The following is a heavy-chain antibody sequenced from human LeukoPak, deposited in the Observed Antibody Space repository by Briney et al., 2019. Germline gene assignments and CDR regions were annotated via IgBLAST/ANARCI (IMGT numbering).Heavy chain of an antibody. Sequence: SETLSLTCTVSGGSISSYYWSWIRQPPGKGLEWIGYIYYSGSTNYNPSLKSRVTISVDTSKNQFSLKLSSVTAADTAVYYCSRGTTGYSIPNWFDPWGQGTLVTVSS. D-gene: IGHD6-13*01. J-gene: IGHJ5*02. V-gene: IGHV4-59*01. CDR1: GGSISSYY. CDR3: SRGTTGYSIPNWFDP. CDR2: IYYSGST.